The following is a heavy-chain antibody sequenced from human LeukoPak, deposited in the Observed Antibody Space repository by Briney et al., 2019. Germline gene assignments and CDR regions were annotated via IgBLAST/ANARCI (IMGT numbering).Heavy chain of an antibody. D-gene: IGHD1-26*01. V-gene: IGHV3-30*04. CDR1: GFTFSSYA. J-gene: IGHJ4*02. CDR3: ARSPVGATWIGGY. Sequence: GGSLRLSCAASGFTFSSYAMHWVRQAPGKGLEWVAVISDDGSNKYYADSVKGRLTVSRDNSKNTLYLQVNSLRAEDTAVYYCARSPVGATWIGGYWGQGTLVTVSS. CDR2: ISDDGSNK.